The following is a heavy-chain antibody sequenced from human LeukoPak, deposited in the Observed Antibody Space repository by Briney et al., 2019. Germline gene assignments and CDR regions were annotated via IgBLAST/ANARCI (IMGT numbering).Heavy chain of an antibody. CDR3: ARDQGDYGNSPFDY. CDR1: GFTFSDYF. J-gene: IGHJ4*02. Sequence: GGSLRLSCAASGFTFSDYFMSWIRQAPGKGLEWVSYVSNSGTSIYYADSLQGRFTISRDNPKNSLYLQMNSLRAEDTAVYYCARDQGDYGNSPFDYWGQGTLVTVSS. D-gene: IGHD4-11*01. V-gene: IGHV3-11*04. CDR2: VSNSGTSI.